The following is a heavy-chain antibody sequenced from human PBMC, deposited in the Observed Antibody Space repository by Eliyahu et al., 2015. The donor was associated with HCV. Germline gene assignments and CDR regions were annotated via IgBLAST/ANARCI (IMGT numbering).Heavy chain of an antibody. J-gene: IGHJ6*02. Sequence: QVQLVESGGGVVQPGRSLXLSCAASGFXFSSYGMXWVRXAPGKGXEWVAVISYDGSNKYYADSVKGRFTISRDNSKNTLYLQMNSLRAEDTAVYYCAKHIRQTYYDFWSGYPYYYYGMDVWGQGTTVTVSS. D-gene: IGHD3-3*01. V-gene: IGHV3-30*18. CDR3: AKHIRQTYYDFWSGYPYYYYGMDV. CDR1: GFXFSSYG. CDR2: ISYDGSNK.